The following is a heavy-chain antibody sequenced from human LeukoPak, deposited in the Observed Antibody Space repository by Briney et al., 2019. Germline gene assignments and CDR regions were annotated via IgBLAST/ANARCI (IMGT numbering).Heavy chain of an antibody. CDR1: GSTFSSYA. J-gene: IGHJ4*02. CDR2: ISYDGSNK. D-gene: IGHD3-22*01. CDR3: VKAVYDSSGHYPLGLDY. Sequence: GGSLRLSCAASGSTFSSYAMHWVRQAPGKGLEWVAAISYDGSNKYYADSVKGRFSISRDNSKNTLYLQMNSLRTEDTAVYYCVKAVYDSSGHYPLGLDYWGQGTPVTVSS. V-gene: IGHV3-30*04.